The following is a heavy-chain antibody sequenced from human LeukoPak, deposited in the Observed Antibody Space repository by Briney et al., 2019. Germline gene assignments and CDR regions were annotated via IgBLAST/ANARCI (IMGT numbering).Heavy chain of an antibody. CDR3: ARGGYNWNSRGSGGKRAKFDY. CDR1: GYTFTGYY. V-gene: IGHV1-2*02. J-gene: IGHJ4*02. D-gene: IGHD1-7*01. CDR2: INPNSGGT. Sequence: ASVKVSCKASGYTFTGYYMHWVRQAPGQGLEWMGWINPNSGGTNYAQKFQGRVTMTRDTSISTAYMELGRLRSDDTAVYYCARGGYNWNSRGSGGKRAKFDYWGQGTLVTVSS.